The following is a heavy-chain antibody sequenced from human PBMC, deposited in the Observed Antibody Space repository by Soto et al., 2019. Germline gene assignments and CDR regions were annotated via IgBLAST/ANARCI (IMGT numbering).Heavy chain of an antibody. J-gene: IGHJ3*01. D-gene: IGHD2-21*02. V-gene: IGHV3-30*03. CDR2: ISNDGNNK. CDR3: ARGDRGAFDL. CDR1: GYTFSSYG. Sequence: PGGSLRLSCAASGYTFSSYGMQWVRQAPGKGLEWVAIISNDGNNKYYADSVKGRFTISRDNSKNTLYLQMNSLRAEDTAVYYCARGDRGAFDLWGQGTMVTVSS.